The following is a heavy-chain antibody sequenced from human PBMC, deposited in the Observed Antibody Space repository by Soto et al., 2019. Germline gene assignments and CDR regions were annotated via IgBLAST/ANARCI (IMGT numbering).Heavy chain of an antibody. V-gene: IGHV3-33*01. CDR1: GFTFSSYG. CDR2: KWYDGRNT. Sequence: QVQLVESGGGVVQPGRSLRLSCAASGFTFSSYGMHWVRQAPGKGLEWVAVKWYDGRNTYYADSMKGRFTISRDDSKNTVYLQMNSLRVEDTAVYYCARDWLSRTVDYWGQGTLVTFSS. J-gene: IGHJ4*02. CDR3: ARDWLSRTVDY. D-gene: IGHD5-12*01.